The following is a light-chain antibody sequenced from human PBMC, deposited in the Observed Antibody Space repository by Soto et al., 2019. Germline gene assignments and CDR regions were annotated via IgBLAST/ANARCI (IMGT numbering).Light chain of an antibody. CDR2: TAS. CDR1: QTISSW. CDR3: QQYSDSSRT. Sequence: DIQMTQSQSSLSGSVGDRVTIPCRASQTISSWLAWYQPTPGKAPKLLIYTASTLKSGVPSRFSGSGSGTEFTLTISSLQPDDFATYFCQQYSDSSRTFGQGTKGDIK. J-gene: IGKJ1*01. V-gene: IGKV1-5*03.